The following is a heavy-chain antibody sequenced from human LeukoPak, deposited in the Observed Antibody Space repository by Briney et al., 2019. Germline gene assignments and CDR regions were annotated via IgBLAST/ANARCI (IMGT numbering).Heavy chain of an antibody. V-gene: IGHV1-69*13. J-gene: IGHJ3*02. Sequence: SVKVSCKASGGTFSSYAISWVRQAPGQGLEWMGGIIPIFGTANYAQKFQGRVTITADESTSTAYMELSSLRSEDTAVYYCARERYDSSGYRDAFDIWGQGTMVTVSS. D-gene: IGHD3-22*01. CDR1: GGTFSSYA. CDR2: IIPIFGTA. CDR3: ARERYDSSGYRDAFDI.